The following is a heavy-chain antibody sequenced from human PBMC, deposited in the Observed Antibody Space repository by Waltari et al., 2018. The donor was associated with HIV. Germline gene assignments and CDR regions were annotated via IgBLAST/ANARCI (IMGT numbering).Heavy chain of an antibody. D-gene: IGHD5-12*01. CDR2: IYYSGST. Sequence: QLQLQESGPGLVKPSETLSLTCTVSGGSISSSSYYWGWLRQPPGKGLEWIGSIYYSGSTYYNPSLKSRVTISVDTSKNQFSLKLSSVTAADTAVYYCARVSREMATIKYFQHWGQGTLVTVSS. V-gene: IGHV4-39*07. J-gene: IGHJ1*01. CDR1: GGSISSSSYY. CDR3: ARVSREMATIKYFQH.